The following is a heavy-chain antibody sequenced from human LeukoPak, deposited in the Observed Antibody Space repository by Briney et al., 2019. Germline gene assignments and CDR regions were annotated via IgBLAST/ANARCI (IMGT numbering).Heavy chain of an antibody. Sequence: SETLSLTCTVSGGSISSYYWSWLRQPPGKGLEWVGYIYYSGSTNYNPSLKSRVTISVDTTKNQFSLKLSSVTAADTAGYYSAGERGGLVTADVVAFGSCGQGTIVTVSS. CDR1: GGSISSYY. J-gene: IGHJ3*02. CDR2: IYYSGST. CDR3: AGERGGLVTADVVAFGS. V-gene: IGHV4-59*01. D-gene: IGHD2-21*02.